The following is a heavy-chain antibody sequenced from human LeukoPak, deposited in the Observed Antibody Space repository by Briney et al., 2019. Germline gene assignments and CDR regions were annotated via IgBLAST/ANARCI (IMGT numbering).Heavy chain of an antibody. J-gene: IGHJ6*02. CDR2: TYYRSKWYN. CDR3: ARAGRVLLWFGEFYYYGMDV. D-gene: IGHD3-10*01. CDR1: GDSVSGNSAA. V-gene: IGHV6-1*01. Sequence: SQTLSLTCAISGDSVSGNSAAWNWIRQSPSRGLEWQGRTYYRSKWYNDYAVSVKSRITINPDTSKNQFSLQLNSVTPEDTAVYYRARAGRVLLWFGEFYYYGMDVWGQGTTVTVSS.